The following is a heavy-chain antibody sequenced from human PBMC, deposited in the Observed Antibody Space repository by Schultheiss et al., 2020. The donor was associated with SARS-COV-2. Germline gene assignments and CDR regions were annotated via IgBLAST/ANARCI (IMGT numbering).Heavy chain of an antibody. CDR3: ARRFDN. CDR2: ISDDGSHK. J-gene: IGHJ4*02. CDR1: GFTFSSYW. V-gene: IGHV3-30*03. Sequence: GGSLRLSCAASGFTFSSYWMHWVRQAPGKGPEWVAVISDDGSHKYYSDSVRGRFTISRDNSKNTLYLQMNSLRDEDTAVYYCARRFDNWGQGTLVTVSS.